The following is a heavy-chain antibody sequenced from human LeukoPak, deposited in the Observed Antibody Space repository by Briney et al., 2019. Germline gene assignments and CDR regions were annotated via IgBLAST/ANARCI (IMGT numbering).Heavy chain of an antibody. CDR2: IIPIFGTA. V-gene: IGHV1-69*13. CDR1: GYTFTSYA. D-gene: IGHD2-15*01. Sequence: PAASVKVSCKASGYTFTSYAISWVRQAPGQGLEWMGGIIPIFGTANYAQKFQGRVTITADESTSTAYMELSSLRSEDTAVYYCARSSQIVVANWFDPWGQGTLVTVSS. CDR3: ARSSQIVVANWFDP. J-gene: IGHJ5*02.